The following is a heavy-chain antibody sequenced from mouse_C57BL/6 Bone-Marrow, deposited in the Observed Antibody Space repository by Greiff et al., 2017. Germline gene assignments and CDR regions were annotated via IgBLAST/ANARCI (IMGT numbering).Heavy chain of an antibody. CDR1: GYTFTSYW. V-gene: IGHV1-64*01. Sequence: QVQLQQSGAELVKPGASVKLSCKASGYTFTSYWMHWVKQRPGQGLEWIGMIHPNSGSTNYNEKFKSKATLTVDKSSSTAYMQLSSLTSEDSAVYYCASGVLRYHYFDYWGQGTTLTVSS. D-gene: IGHD1-1*01. CDR3: ASGVLRYHYFDY. CDR2: IHPNSGST. J-gene: IGHJ2*01.